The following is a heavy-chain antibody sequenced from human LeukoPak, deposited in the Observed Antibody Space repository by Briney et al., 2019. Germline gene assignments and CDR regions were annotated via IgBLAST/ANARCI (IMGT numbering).Heavy chain of an antibody. CDR2: ISAYNGNT. Sequence: GASVKVSCKASGYTFTGYYMHWVRQAPGQGLEWMGWISAYNGNTNYAQKLQGRVTMTTDTSTSTAYMELRSLRSDDTAVYYCAGENFGSGTTRYYYYYYYMDVWGKGTTVTVSS. CDR1: GYTFTGYY. CDR3: AGENFGSGTTRYYYYYYYMDV. D-gene: IGHD2-2*01. J-gene: IGHJ6*03. V-gene: IGHV1-18*04.